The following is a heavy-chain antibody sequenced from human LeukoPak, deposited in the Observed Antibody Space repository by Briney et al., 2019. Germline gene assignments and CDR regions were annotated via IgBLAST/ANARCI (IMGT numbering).Heavy chain of an antibody. CDR2: IKQDGSQK. V-gene: IGHV3-7*05. J-gene: IGHJ3*02. CDR3: ATDAFDI. CDR1: GFTFSSYW. Sequence: GGSLRLSCAASGFTFSSYWMSWVRQAPGRGLERVAKIKQDGSQKYYVDSLKGRFTISRDNAKSSVFLQMNTLRAEDTAVYYCATDAFDIWGQGTMVTVSS.